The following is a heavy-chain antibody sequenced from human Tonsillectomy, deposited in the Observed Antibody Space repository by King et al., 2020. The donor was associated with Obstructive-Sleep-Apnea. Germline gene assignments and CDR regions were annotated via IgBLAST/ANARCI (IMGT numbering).Heavy chain of an antibody. CDR3: ARGWQWELLGSYFDY. Sequence: VQLVESGGGLVQPGGSLRLSCAASGFTFSSYWMHWVRQAPGKGLVWVSRINSDGSSTSYADSVKGRFTISRDNAKNTLYLQMNSLRAEDTAVYYCARGWQWELLGSYFDYWGQGTLVTVSS. V-gene: IGHV3-74*01. CDR2: INSDGSST. CDR1: GFTFSSYW. J-gene: IGHJ4*02. D-gene: IGHD1-26*01.